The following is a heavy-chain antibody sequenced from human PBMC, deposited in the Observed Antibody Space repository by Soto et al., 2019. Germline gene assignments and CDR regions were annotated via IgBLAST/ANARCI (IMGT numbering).Heavy chain of an antibody. V-gene: IGHV3-21*01. CDR3: ARDYPVLSSSSVDALDI. CDR2: ISSTGVYI. Sequence: EVQLVESGGGLVKPGGSLRLSCLASGFTFSACTMDWVRQAPGKGLEWVSSISSTGVYIYYAESVRGRFTISRDNAKNSLDLHMNSLGVEDTAVYYCARDYPVLSSSSVDALDIWGRGTLVTVSS. D-gene: IGHD6-6*01. CDR1: GFTFSACT. J-gene: IGHJ3*02.